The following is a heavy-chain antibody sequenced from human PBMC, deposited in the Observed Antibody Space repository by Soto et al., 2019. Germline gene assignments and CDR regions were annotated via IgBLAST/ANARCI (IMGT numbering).Heavy chain of an antibody. Sequence: GGSLRLSCVASGFTFTNCAMGWVRQAPGKGLEWVSGISVSGASTYFADSVKGRFTISRDNSKNTLYLQMNSLRAEDTAIYYCAKAIALYYFDYWGQGALVTVSS. CDR1: GFTFTNCA. V-gene: IGHV3-23*01. CDR2: ISVSGAST. J-gene: IGHJ4*02. CDR3: AKAIALYYFDY. D-gene: IGHD3-22*01.